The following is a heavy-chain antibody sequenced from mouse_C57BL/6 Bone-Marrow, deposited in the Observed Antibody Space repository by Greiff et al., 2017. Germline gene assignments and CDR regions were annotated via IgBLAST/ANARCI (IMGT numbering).Heavy chain of an antibody. D-gene: IGHD2-2*01. J-gene: IGHJ4*01. CDR2: ISSGSSTI. CDR3: ATMVTTYYYAMDY. Sequence: DVQLVESGGGLVKPGGSLKLSCAASGFTFSDYGMHWVRQAPEKGLEWVAYISSGSSTIYYADTVKGRFTISRDNAKNTLFLQMTSLRSEDTAMYYCATMVTTYYYAMDYWGQGTSVTVSS. V-gene: IGHV5-17*01. CDR1: GFTFSDYG.